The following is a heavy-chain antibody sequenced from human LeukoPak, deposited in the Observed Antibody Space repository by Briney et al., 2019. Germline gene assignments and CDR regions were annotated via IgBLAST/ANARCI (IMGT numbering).Heavy chain of an antibody. CDR2: IYYSGST. J-gene: IGHJ4*02. CDR3: ARTSAVAGAYYFDY. V-gene: IGHV4-30-4*01. Sequence: SETLSLTCTVSGGSISSGDYYWSWIRQPPGKGLEWIGYIYYSGSTYYNPSLKSRVTMSVDTSKNQFSLKLSSVTAVDTAVYYCARTSAVAGAYYFDYWGQGTLVTVSS. CDR1: GGSISSGDYY. D-gene: IGHD6-19*01.